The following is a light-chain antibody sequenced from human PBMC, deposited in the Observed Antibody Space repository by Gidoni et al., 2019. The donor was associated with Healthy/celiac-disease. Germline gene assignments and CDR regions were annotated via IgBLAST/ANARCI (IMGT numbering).Light chain of an antibody. V-gene: IGLV2-14*01. Sequence: QSALTQPASVSGSPGPSITISCTGTSSDVGGYNYVSWYQQHPGKAPKLMIYEVSNRPSGVSNRFAGSKSGNTASLTISGLQAEDEADYYCSSYTSSSTRRYVFGTGTKVTVL. J-gene: IGLJ1*01. CDR1: SSDVGGYNY. CDR3: SSYTSSSTRRYV. CDR2: EVS.